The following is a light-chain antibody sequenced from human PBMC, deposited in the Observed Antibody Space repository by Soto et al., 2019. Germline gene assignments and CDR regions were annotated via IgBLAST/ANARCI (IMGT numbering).Light chain of an antibody. V-gene: IGKV1-9*01. Sequence: DIQLTQSPSFLSASVGDRVTITCRASQGISSYLAWYQQKPGKAHKLLIYAASTLQSGVPSRFSGSGSGTDFTLTISSLQTEDFATDYCQQLNSYPRTFGPGTKVDIK. CDR1: QGISSY. CDR2: AAS. CDR3: QQLNSYPRT. J-gene: IGKJ3*01.